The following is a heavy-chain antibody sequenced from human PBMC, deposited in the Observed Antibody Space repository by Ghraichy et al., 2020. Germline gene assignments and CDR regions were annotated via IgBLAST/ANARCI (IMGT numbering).Heavy chain of an antibody. CDR2: ISNRDSTI. Sequence: GGSLRLSCAASGFTFTDHSMNWVRQAPGKGLEWVSWISNRDSTIYYADSVKGRFTISRDNAKNSLYLQMNSLRAEDTAVYYCARDPRNSYGHFDYWGQGTLVTVSS. J-gene: IGHJ4*02. V-gene: IGHV3-48*01. CDR3: ARDPRNSYGHFDY. D-gene: IGHD5-18*01. CDR1: GFTFTDHS.